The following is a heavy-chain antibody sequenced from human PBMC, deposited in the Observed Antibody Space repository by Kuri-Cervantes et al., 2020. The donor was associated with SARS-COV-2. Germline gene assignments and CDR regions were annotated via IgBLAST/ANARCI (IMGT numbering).Heavy chain of an antibody. CDR1: GYSISSGYY. D-gene: IGHD5-12*01. V-gene: IGHV4-38-2*01. CDR3: ARHRGYSGYDYFDS. J-gene: IGHJ4*02. CDR2: IYHNGDT. Sequence: ESLKISCAVSGYSISSGYYWGWIRQPPGKGLEWIGSIYHNGDTNSIPSLKSRVTMSVDMSKNQFSLTLSSVTAADTAVYYCARHRGYSGYDYFDSWGQGTLVTVSS.